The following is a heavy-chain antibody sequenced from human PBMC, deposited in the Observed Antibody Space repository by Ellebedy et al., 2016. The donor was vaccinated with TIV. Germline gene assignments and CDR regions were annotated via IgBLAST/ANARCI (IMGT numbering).Heavy chain of an antibody. J-gene: IGHJ4*02. CDR3: ARQLFSGNPDY. CDR2: IDPSDSYT. Sequence: PGGSLRLSCKGSRYSFTSYWISWVRQMPGKGLEWMGRIDPSDSYTNYSPSFQGHVTISIDKSINTAYLQWSSLKASDTAMYYCARQLFSGNPDYWGQGTLVTVSP. D-gene: IGHD1-26*01. CDR1: RYSFTSYW. V-gene: IGHV5-10-1*01.